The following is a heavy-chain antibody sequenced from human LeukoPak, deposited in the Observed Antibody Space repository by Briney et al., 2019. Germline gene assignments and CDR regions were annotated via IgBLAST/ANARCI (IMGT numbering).Heavy chain of an antibody. D-gene: IGHD2-2*01. CDR1: GYSFTSYW. V-gene: IGHV5-51*01. CDR3: ARYPIVVVPAASRYYYYMDV. J-gene: IGHJ6*03. Sequence: GESLKISCKGSGYSFTSYWIGWVRQMPGKGLEWMGIIYPGDSDTRYSPSFQGQVTISADKSISTAYLQWSSLKASDTAMYYCARYPIVVVPAASRYYYYMDVWGKGTTVTVSS. CDR2: IYPGDSDT.